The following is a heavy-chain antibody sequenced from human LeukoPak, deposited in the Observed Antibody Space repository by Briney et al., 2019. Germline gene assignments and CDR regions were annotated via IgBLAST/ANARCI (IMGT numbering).Heavy chain of an antibody. J-gene: IGHJ4*02. V-gene: IGHV1-2*02. CDR1: GYTFTGYY. Sequence: ASVKVSCKASGYTFTGYYIHWVRQAPGQGLEWMGWINPNSGGTNSAQKFQGRVTMTRDTSISTAYMELRLRSDDTAVYYCARGQVATRSVDYWGQGTLVTVSS. D-gene: IGHD5-12*01. CDR2: INPNSGGT. CDR3: ARGQVATRSVDY.